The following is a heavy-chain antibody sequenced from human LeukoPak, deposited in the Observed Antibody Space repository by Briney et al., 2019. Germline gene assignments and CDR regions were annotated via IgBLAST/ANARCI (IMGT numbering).Heavy chain of an antibody. Sequence: PGGSLRLSCAASGFTFSSYAMHWVRQAPGKGLEWVAVISYDGSNKYYADSVKGRFTISRDNSKNTLYLQMNSLRAEDTAVYYCASSSWYGGFDYWGQGTLVTVSS. CDR2: ISYDGSNK. D-gene: IGHD6-13*01. CDR3: ASSSWYGGFDY. J-gene: IGHJ4*02. CDR1: GFTFSSYA. V-gene: IGHV3-30*14.